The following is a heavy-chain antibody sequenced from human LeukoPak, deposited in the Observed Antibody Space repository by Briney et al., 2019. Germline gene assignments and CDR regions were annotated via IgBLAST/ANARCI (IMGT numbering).Heavy chain of an antibody. D-gene: IGHD3-22*01. CDR3: AKDTNYDSSGYPLDY. J-gene: IGHJ4*02. Sequence: PGGSLRLSCAASEFIFSNYWMHWVRQPPGKGLVWVSRINGDGSRTNYADSVEGRFTISRDNAKSTLYLQMNSLRAEDTAVYYCAKDTNYDSSGYPLDYWGQGTLVTVSS. CDR1: EFIFSNYW. V-gene: IGHV3-74*01. CDR2: INGDGSRT.